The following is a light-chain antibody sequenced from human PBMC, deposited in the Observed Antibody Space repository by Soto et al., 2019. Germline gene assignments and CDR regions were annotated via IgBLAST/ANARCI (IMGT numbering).Light chain of an antibody. Sequence: QSALTQPASVSGSPGQSITFSCTGTSSDVGSSNLVSWYQQHPGKAPKLLIYEVSKRPSGVSNRSSGSKSGNTASLTISGLQVEDEADYYCCSYAGSSTHVFGTGTKLTVL. CDR2: EVS. CDR3: CSYAGSSTHV. CDR1: SSDVGSSNL. V-gene: IGLV2-23*02. J-gene: IGLJ1*01.